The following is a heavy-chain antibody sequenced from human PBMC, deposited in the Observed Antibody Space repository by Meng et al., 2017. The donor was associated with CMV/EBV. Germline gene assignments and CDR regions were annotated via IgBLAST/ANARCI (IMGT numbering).Heavy chain of an antibody. D-gene: IGHD5-18*01. J-gene: IGHJ6*02. CDR1: GGSISSYY. V-gene: IGHV4-59*01. CDR3: ARGVSYGSFYYYGMDV. CDR2: IYYSGST. Sequence: SETLSLTCTVSGGSISSYYWSWIRQPPGKGLEWIGYIYYSGSTNYNPSLKSRVTISVDTSKNQFSLKLSYVTAADTAVYYCARGVSYGSFYYYGMDVWGRGTTVTVSS.